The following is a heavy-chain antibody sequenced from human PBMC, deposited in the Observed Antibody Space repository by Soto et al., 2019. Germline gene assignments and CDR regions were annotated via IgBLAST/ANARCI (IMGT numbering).Heavy chain of an antibody. CDR1: GFTFDSFA. CDR2: ISASGGST. J-gene: IGHJ4*02. V-gene: IGHV3-23*01. Sequence: PGGSLRLSCAASGFTFDSFAMTWVRQSPGKGLEWVSAISASGGSTFYADSVKGRFTISRDSSKNTLYLQMNRLRAEDKAVYYCARGAVMPDSWGQGTLVTVSS. CDR3: ARGAVMPDS. D-gene: IGHD3-16*01.